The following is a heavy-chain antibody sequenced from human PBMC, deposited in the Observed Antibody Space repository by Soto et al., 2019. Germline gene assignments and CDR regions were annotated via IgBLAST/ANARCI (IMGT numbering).Heavy chain of an antibody. CDR2: IIPIFATA. CDR1: GGTFSRYA. V-gene: IGHV1-69*01. CDR3: ARAERPAPEARLTTFYYYGLDV. D-gene: IGHD4-4*01. J-gene: IGHJ6*02. Sequence: QVQLVQSGAEVKKPGSSVKVSCKASGGTFSRYAISWVRQAPGQGLEWMGGIIPIFATANYAQNFQGRVTITADESTSRAYMELSTLRSEDTAVYYCARAERPAPEARLTTFYYYGLDVWGQGTTVTVSS.